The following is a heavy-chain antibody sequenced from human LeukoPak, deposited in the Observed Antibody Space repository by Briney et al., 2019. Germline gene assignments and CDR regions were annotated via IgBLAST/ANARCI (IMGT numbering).Heavy chain of an antibody. CDR1: GYSFTGHY. D-gene: IGHD6-6*01. J-gene: IGHJ3*02. CDR3: ARDYGRSIAAHRGDAFDI. Sequence: WASVKVSCKTSGYSFTGHYIHWVRQAPGQGLEWMGRINPNSGGSSFAQKFQGRVTMTRDTSIGTAYVELSSLRDDDTALYFCARDYGRSIAAHRGDAFDIWGQGTMVTVSS. CDR2: INPNSGGS. V-gene: IGHV1-2*06.